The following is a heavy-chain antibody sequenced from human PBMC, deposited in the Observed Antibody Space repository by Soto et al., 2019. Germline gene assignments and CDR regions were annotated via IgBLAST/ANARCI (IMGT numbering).Heavy chain of an antibody. Sequence: QVQLVESGGGVVQPGRSLRLSCAASGFTFSSYAMHWVRQAPGKGLEWVAVISYDGSNKYYADYVKGRFTISRDNSNNTLYLQMNSLSAEDTAVYYCERSRGLEMVPPSLDYWGQGTMVTVSS. CDR1: GFTFSSYA. CDR3: ERSRGLEMVPPSLDY. V-gene: IGHV3-30-3*01. D-gene: IGHD6-13*01. J-gene: IGHJ4*02. CDR2: ISYDGSNK.